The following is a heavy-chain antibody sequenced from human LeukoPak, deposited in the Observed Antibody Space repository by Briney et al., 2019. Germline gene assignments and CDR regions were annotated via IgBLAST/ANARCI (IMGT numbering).Heavy chain of an antibody. CDR1: GYHFPSYW. V-gene: IGHV5-51*01. Sequence: GEPLEISFKGSGYHFPSYWIGWVRPMPGKGLEWMGIIYPGDSDTRYSPSFQGQVTISADKSISTAYLQWSSLKASDTAMYYCARLLRNIAAAVYYFDYWGQGTLVTVSS. CDR2: IYPGDSDT. J-gene: IGHJ4*02. CDR3: ARLLRNIAAAVYYFDY. D-gene: IGHD6-13*01.